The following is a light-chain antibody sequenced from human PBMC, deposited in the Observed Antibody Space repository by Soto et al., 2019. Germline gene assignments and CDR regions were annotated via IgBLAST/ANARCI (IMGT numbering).Light chain of an antibody. CDR1: ISNIGSYP. CDR2: TAT. Sequence: QAVVTQPPSASATPGQRVAISCSGSISNIGSYPVNWYQQLPGTAPKLLIHTATQRPSGVPDRFSGSKSGTSATLAISGLQSEDEADYYCAAWDESLSGWVFGGGTKLNVL. CDR3: AAWDESLSGWV. V-gene: IGLV1-44*01. J-gene: IGLJ3*02.